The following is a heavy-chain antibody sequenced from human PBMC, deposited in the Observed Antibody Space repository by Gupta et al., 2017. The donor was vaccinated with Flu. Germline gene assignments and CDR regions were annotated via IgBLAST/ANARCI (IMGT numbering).Heavy chain of an antibody. CDR1: YY. CDR2: IFYTGTP. Sequence: YYWGWIRQTPGKGLEWIGNIFYTGTPYYNPSLKSRVTMSVDTSKNQFSLKLTYVTAADTAIYYCARLPYPAGAAISNYCDSWGQGSLVTVSS. CDR3: ARLPYPAGAAISNYCDS. V-gene: IGHV4-39*01. D-gene: IGHD2-2*01. J-gene: IGHJ4*02.